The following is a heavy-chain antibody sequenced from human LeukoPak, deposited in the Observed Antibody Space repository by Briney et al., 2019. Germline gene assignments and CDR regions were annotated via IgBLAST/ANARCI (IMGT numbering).Heavy chain of an antibody. CDR3: ARASTGTTWGYYYYMDV. D-gene: IGHD1-1*01. V-gene: IGHV1-18*01. CDR1: GYTFTSYG. CDR2: ISAYNGNT. J-gene: IGHJ6*03. Sequence: GASVKVSCKASGYTFTSYGISWVRQAPGQGLEWMGWISAYNGNTNYAQKLQGRVTMTTETSTSTAYMGLGSLRSDDTAVYYCARASTGTTWGYYYYMDVWGKGTTVTVSS.